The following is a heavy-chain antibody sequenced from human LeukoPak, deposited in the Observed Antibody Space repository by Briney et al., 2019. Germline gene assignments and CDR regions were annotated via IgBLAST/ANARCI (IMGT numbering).Heavy chain of an antibody. CDR3: AKGPPLGRLGELSLPYDY. J-gene: IGHJ4*02. CDR1: GFTFSSYG. CDR2: IRYDGSNK. V-gene: IGHV3-30*02. D-gene: IGHD3-16*02. Sequence: GGSLRLSCAASGFTFSSYGMHWVRQAPGKGLEWVAFIRYDGSNKYYADSVKGRFTISRDNSKNTLYLQMNSLRAEDTAVYYCAKGPPLGRLGELSLPYDYWGQGTLVTVSS.